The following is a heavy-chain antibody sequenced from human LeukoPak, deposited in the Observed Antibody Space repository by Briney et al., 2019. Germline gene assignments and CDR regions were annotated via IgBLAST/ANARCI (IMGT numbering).Heavy chain of an antibody. Sequence: SETLSLTCAVYGGSFSGYYWSWIRQPPGKGLEWIGEINHSGSTNYNPSLKSRVTISVDTSKNQFSLKLSSVTAADTAVYYCAIYYYDSSGYYYFDYWGQGTLVTVSS. J-gene: IGHJ4*02. CDR2: INHSGST. V-gene: IGHV4-34*01. CDR1: GGSFSGYY. CDR3: AIYYYDSSGYYYFDY. D-gene: IGHD3-22*01.